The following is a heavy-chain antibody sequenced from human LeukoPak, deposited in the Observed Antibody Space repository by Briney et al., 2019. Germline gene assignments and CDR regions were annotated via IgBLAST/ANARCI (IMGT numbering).Heavy chain of an antibody. CDR2: IYTSEST. CDR1: GGSLSSGSYY. J-gene: IGHJ4*02. Sequence: SQTLSLTCIVSGGSLSSGSYYWSWIRQPAGKGLEWLGRIYTSESTNYNPSLKSRVTISVDTSKNQFSLKLSSVTAADTAGYYCARAVATIDYFDYWGQGTLVTVS. D-gene: IGHD5-12*01. CDR3: ARAVATIDYFDY. V-gene: IGHV4-61*02.